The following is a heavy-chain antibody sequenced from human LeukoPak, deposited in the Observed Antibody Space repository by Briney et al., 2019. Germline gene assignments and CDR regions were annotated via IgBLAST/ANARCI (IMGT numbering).Heavy chain of an antibody. D-gene: IGHD3/OR15-3a*01. CDR3: ARDRTHNWFDP. Sequence: GGSLRLSCAASGFTFSSYWMHWVRQAPGMGLVWVSRIDTDGSSTTYADSVKGRFTISRYNAKNTLYLQMNSLRAEDTAVYYCARDRTHNWFDPWGQGTLVTVSS. V-gene: IGHV3-74*01. J-gene: IGHJ5*02. CDR1: GFTFSSYW. CDR2: IDTDGSST.